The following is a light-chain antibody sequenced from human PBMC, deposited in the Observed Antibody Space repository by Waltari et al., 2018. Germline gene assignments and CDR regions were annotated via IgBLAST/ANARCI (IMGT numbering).Light chain of an antibody. CDR2: AAS. Sequence: DMQMTQSPSCVSASVGDRVTSTCRASQDISNWLDWYQQKPGKAPKLLIYAASTLETGVPPRFSASGSGTEFTLSISSLEPDDFATYYCQQAKSFPLTFGPGTKVDIK. V-gene: IGKV1-12*01. CDR3: QQAKSFPLT. CDR1: QDISNW. J-gene: IGKJ3*01.